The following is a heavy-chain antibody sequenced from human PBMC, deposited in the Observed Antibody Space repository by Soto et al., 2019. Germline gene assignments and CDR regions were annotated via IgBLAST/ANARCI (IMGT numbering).Heavy chain of an antibody. J-gene: IGHJ6*02. V-gene: IGHV4-34*01. CDR1: GGSFSGYS. CDR2: INHSGST. D-gene: IGHD3-3*01. CDR3: ARGGEYYDFWSGYISYYGMDV. Sequence: PPKALCATDGGYGGSFSGYSGGWFCILTGMALEWIGEINHSGSTNYNPSLKSRVPISVDTSKNQFSLKLSSVTAADTAVYYCARGGEYYDFWSGYISYYGMDVWGQGPTVS.